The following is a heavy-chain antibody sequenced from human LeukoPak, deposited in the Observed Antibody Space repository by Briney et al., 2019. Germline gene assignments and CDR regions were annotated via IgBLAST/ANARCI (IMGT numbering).Heavy chain of an antibody. Sequence: SETLSLTCTVSGGSVSSGSYYWSWIRQPPGKGLEWIGYIYYSGSTKYNPSLKSRVTISVDTSKNQFSLKLSSVTAADTAVYYCARGDQLLNLDYWGQGTLVTVSS. J-gene: IGHJ4*02. CDR3: ARGDQLLNLDY. D-gene: IGHD2-2*01. V-gene: IGHV4-61*01. CDR1: GGSVSSGSYY. CDR2: IYYSGST.